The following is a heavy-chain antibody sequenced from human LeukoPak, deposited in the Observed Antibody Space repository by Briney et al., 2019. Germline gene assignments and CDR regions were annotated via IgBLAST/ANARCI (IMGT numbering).Heavy chain of an antibody. J-gene: IGHJ4*02. CDR1: GGSISSSSYY. D-gene: IGHD6-19*01. V-gene: IGHV4-39*07. CDR2: IYYSGST. Sequence: PSETLSLTCTVSGGSISSSSYYWGWIRQPPGKGLEWIGSIYYSGSTYYNPSLKSRVTISVDTSKNQFSLKLSSVTAADTAVYYCARGIAVAGGGIIFDYWGQGTLVTVSS. CDR3: ARGIAVAGGGIIFDY.